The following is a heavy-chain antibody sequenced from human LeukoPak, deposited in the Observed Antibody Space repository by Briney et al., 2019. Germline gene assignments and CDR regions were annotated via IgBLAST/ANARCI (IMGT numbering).Heavy chain of an antibody. J-gene: IGHJ5*02. D-gene: IGHD3-9*01. CDR1: GFTFSSYW. CDR3: ARMSYDILSNWFDP. CDR2: IKQDGSEK. Sequence: GGSLRLSCAASGFTFSSYWMSWVRQAPGKGLEWVANIKQDGSEKYYVDSVKGRFTISRDNAKNSLYLQMNSLRAEDTAVYYCARMSYDILSNWFDPWGQGTLVTVSS. V-gene: IGHV3-7*03.